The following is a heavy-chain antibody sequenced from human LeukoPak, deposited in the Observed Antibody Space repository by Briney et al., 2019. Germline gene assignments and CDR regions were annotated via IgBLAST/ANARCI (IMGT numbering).Heavy chain of an antibody. Sequence: SEILSLTCTVSGGSIISSSYYWGWIRQPPGKGLEWIGSIYYSGSTYYNPSLKSRVTTSVDTSKNQFSLKLSSVTAADTAVYYCARVVMGYCSSTSCRYFDYWGQGTLVTVSS. CDR1: GGSIISSSYY. V-gene: IGHV4-39*07. CDR3: ARVVMGYCSSTSCRYFDY. J-gene: IGHJ4*02. D-gene: IGHD2-2*01. CDR2: IYYSGST.